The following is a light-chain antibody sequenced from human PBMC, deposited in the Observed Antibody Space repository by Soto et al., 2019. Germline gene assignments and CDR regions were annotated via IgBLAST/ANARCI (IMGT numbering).Light chain of an antibody. CDR3: AAWDDSLNGLV. CDR2: NNN. J-gene: IGLJ1*01. Sequence: QSVLTQPPSASGTPGQRVTISCSRRSSNIGSNTVNWYKQLPGTAPKLLIYNNNQRPSGVPDRFSGSKSGTSASLAISGLQSEDEADYYCAAWDDSLNGLVFGTGTKLTVL. CDR1: SSNIGSNT. V-gene: IGLV1-44*01.